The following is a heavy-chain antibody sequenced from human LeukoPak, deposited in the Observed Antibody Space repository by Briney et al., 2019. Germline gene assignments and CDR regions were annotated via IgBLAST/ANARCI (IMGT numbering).Heavy chain of an antibody. D-gene: IGHD3-10*01. CDR3: AKILGLSGSPHGYFDY. Sequence: GGPLRLSCAASGFTFSCYTMSWLRQAPGKGLEWVSANSGSGGSTYYADSVRRRFTISRDNPKNTLYLQMNSLRAEDTAVYYCAKILGLSGSPHGYFDYWGQGTRVTVSS. CDR1: GFTFSCYT. V-gene: IGHV3-23*01. J-gene: IGHJ4*02. CDR2: NSGSGGST.